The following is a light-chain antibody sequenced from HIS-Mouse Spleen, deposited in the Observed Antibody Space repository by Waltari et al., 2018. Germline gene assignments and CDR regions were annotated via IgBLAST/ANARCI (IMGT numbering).Light chain of an antibody. CDR1: SSDVCCSNY. Sequence: QSALTQPRSVSGSPGQSVTISCPGTSSDVCCSNYGSWYQQHPGKAPKLMIYDVSKRPSGVPDRFSGSKSGNTASLTISGLQAEDEADYYCCSYAGSYPVVFGGGTKLTVL. J-gene: IGLJ2*01. CDR2: DVS. CDR3: CSYAGSYPVV. V-gene: IGLV2-11*01.